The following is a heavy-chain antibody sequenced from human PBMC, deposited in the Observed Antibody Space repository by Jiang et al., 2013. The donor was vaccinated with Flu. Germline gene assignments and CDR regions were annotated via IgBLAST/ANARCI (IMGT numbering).Heavy chain of an antibody. V-gene: IGHV4-31*03. J-gene: IGHJ6*01. CDR1: GGSISSGGFY. Sequence: GPGLVKPSQTLSLTCTVSGGSISSGGFYWSWIRQRPGEGLEWIAYIYSSGSSYYNPSLKSRLSISVDTSKNQFSLKLSSVSAADTAVYYCARDAIYYGMDVWGPRDHGSSSPQ. CDR3: ARDAIYYGMDV. CDR2: IYSSGSS. D-gene: IGHD3-9*01.